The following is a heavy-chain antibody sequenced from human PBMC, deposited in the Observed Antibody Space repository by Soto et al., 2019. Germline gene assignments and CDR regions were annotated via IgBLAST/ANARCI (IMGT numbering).Heavy chain of an antibody. Sequence: QVQLVESGGGVVQPGRSLRLSCAASGFTFSNYGMHWVRQAQGKGLEWVAVLSYDGGDKHYADSVKGRFIISRDNSKNTLYLQMNSLRAEDTAVYYCAKDLDIAAAAYYFGCWGQGTLVTVSS. J-gene: IGHJ4*02. CDR3: AKDLDIAAAAYYFGC. V-gene: IGHV3-30*18. CDR1: GFTFSNYG. CDR2: LSYDGGDK. D-gene: IGHD6-13*01.